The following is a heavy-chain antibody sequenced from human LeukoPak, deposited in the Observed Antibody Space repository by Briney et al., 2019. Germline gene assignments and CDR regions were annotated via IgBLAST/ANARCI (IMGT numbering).Heavy chain of an antibody. J-gene: IGHJ4*02. CDR2: INHSGST. CDR1: DGSFSGYY. CDR3: ARVRQWLVGGPFDY. V-gene: IGHV4-34*01. Sequence: SETLSLTCAVYDGSFSGYYWSWIRQPPGKGLKWIGEINHSGSTNYNPSLKSRVTISVDTSKNQFSLKLSSVTAADTAVYYCARVRQWLVGGPFDYWGQGTLVTVSS. D-gene: IGHD6-19*01.